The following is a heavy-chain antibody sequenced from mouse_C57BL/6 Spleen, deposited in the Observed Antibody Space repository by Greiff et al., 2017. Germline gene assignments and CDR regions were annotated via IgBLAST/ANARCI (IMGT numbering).Heavy chain of an antibody. CDR2: INPGSGGT. Sequence: VQLQQSGAELVRPGTSVKVSCKASGHAFTNYLIEWVKQRPGQGLEWIGVINPGSGGTNYNEKFKGKATLTADKSSSTAYMQLSSLTSEDSAVYCCAREGDYGSSLFDYWGQGTTLTVSS. CDR3: AREGDYGSSLFDY. J-gene: IGHJ2*01. D-gene: IGHD1-1*01. V-gene: IGHV1-54*01. CDR1: GHAFTNYL.